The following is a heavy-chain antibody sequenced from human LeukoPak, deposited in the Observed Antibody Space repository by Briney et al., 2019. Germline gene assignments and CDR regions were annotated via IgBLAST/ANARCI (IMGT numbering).Heavy chain of an antibody. V-gene: IGHV3-23*01. D-gene: IGHD3-10*01. Sequence: QPGGSLRLSCAASGFTFSSYSMSWVRQAPGKGLEWVSIIGPGGSIYYADSVKGRFTISRDNSKNMVYLQMNSLRVDDTAVYYCAKKGSILHGSDWFDPWGQGTLVTVSS. J-gene: IGHJ5*02. CDR3: AKKGSILHGSDWFDP. CDR2: IIGPGGSI. CDR1: GFTFSSYS.